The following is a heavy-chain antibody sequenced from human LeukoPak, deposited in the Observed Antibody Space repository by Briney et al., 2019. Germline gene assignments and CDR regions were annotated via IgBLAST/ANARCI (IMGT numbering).Heavy chain of an antibody. CDR3: ARDSGSWYYRYAFDI. J-gene: IGHJ3*02. CDR1: GGSISSGSYY. D-gene: IGHD6-13*01. CDR2: IYTSGIT. V-gene: IGHV4-61*02. Sequence: SQTLSLTCTVSGGSISSGSYYWSWIRQPAGKGLEWIGRIYTSGITNYNPSLKSRVAISLDTSKNQFSLKLSSVTAADTAVYYCARDSGSWYYRYAFDIWGQGTMVTVSS.